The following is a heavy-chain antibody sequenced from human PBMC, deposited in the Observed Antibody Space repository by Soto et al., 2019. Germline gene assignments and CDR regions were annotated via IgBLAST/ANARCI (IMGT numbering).Heavy chain of an antibody. D-gene: IGHD6-19*01. CDR3: ARDLYQQWLVRNYYYYGMDV. CDR2: ISYDGSNK. J-gene: IGHJ6*02. CDR1: GFTFSRYA. V-gene: IGHV3-30-3*01. Sequence: QVQLVESGGGVVQPGRSLRLSCAASGFTFSRYAMHWVRQAPGKGLEWVAVISYDGSNKYYADSVKGRFTISRDNSKNTLYLQMNSLRAEDTAVYYCARDLYQQWLVRNYYYYGMDVWGQGTTVTVSS.